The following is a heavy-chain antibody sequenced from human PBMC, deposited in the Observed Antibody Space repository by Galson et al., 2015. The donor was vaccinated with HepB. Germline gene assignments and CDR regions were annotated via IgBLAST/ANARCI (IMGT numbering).Heavy chain of an antibody. V-gene: IGHV3-73*01. J-gene: IGHJ4*02. CDR3: TRLGDFSGYSSR. Sequence: SLRLSCAASGFTFGGSAIHWVRQASGKGPEWVGLIKSKANNYATWYVPSLKGRFTISRDDSKNTACLHMKSLKTEDTAVYYCTRLGDFSGYSSRWGQGTLVTVSS. D-gene: IGHD6-19*01. CDR2: IKSKANNYAT. CDR1: GFTFGGSA.